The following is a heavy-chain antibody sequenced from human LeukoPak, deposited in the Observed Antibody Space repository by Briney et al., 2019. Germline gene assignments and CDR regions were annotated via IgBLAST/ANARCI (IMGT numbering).Heavy chain of an antibody. V-gene: IGHV4-30-2*01. J-gene: IGHJ4*02. CDR3: ARAALQPPWSIAAAGTSLFDY. D-gene: IGHD6-13*01. CDR2: IYHSGST. CDR1: GGSISSGDYY. Sequence: SQTLSLTCTVSGGSISSGDYYWSWIRQPPGKGLEWIGYIYHSGSTYYNPSLKSRVTISVDRSKNQFSLKLSSVTAADTAVYYCARAALQPPWSIAAAGTSLFDYWGQGTLVTVSS.